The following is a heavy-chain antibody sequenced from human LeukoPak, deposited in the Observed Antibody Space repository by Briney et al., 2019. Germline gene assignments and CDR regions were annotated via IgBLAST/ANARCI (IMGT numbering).Heavy chain of an antibody. CDR3: ASIYYDRPFDY. D-gene: IGHD3-22*01. CDR2: IYHSGST. J-gene: IGHJ4*02. V-gene: IGHV4-59*04. Sequence: SETLSLTCTVSGGSISSYYWSWIRQPPGKGLEWIGYIYHSGSTYYNPSLKSRVTISVDRSKNQFSLKLSSVTAADTAVYYCASIYYDRPFDYWGQGTLVTVSS. CDR1: GGSISSYY.